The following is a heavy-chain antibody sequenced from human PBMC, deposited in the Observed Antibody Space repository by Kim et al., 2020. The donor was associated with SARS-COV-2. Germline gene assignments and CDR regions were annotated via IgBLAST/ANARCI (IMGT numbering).Heavy chain of an antibody. CDR2: TNTSGSTI. Sequence: GGSLRLSCLASGFTFNTYEINWVRQAPGKGLEWFSYTNTSGSTIYFADSVKGRFTVSRDNARNSVYLQMNSLRDEDTAVYYCARGLYCSSTKCSFGLEVWGQGTTVTVSS. CDR1: GFTFNTYE. J-gene: IGHJ6*02. CDR3: ARGLYCSSTKCSFGLEV. V-gene: IGHV3-48*03. D-gene: IGHD2-2*01.